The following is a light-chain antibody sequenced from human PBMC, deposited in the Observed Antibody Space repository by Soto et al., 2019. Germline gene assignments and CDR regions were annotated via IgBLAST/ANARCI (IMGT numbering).Light chain of an antibody. CDR2: EGS. J-gene: IGLJ2*01. Sequence: QSALTQPASVSGSPGQSITISCTGTSSDVGSYNLVSWYQQHPGKAPKLMIYEGSKRPSGVSNRFSGSKSGNTASLTISGLQAEDEADYYCCSDAGSSSHVVLGGGTKVTVL. CDR3: CSDAGSSSHVV. CDR1: SSDVGSYNL. V-gene: IGLV2-23*01.